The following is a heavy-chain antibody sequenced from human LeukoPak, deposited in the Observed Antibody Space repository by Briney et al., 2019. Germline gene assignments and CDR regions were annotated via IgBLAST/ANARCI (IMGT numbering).Heavy chain of an antibody. CDR3: ARIPLYYDTSYFDY. D-gene: IGHD3-22*01. V-gene: IGHV4-39*07. CDR2: IYYSGST. J-gene: IGHJ4*02. CDR1: GGSISSSSYY. Sequence: SETLSLTCTVSGGSISSSSYYWGWIRQPPGKGLEWIGSIYYSGSTYYNPSLKSRVTISVDTSKNQFSLKLSSVTAADTAVYYCARIPLYYDTSYFDYWGQGTLVTVSS.